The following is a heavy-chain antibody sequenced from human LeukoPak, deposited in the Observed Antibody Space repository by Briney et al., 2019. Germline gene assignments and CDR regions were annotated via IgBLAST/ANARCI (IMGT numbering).Heavy chain of an antibody. CDR2: INHSGST. Sequence: PSETLSLTCAVYGGSFSGYYWSWIRQPPGEGLEWIGEINHSGSTNYNPSLKSRVTISVDTSKNQFSLKLSSVTAADTAVYYCARGAGDLGWFDPWGQGTLVTVSS. J-gene: IGHJ5*02. D-gene: IGHD3-16*01. CDR3: ARGAGDLGWFDP. V-gene: IGHV4-34*01. CDR1: GGSFSGYY.